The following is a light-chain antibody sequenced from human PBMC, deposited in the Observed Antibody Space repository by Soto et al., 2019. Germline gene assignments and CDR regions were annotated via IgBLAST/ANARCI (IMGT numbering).Light chain of an antibody. CDR1: QSISSY. J-gene: IGKJ2*01. V-gene: IGKV1-39*01. Sequence: DIQMTQSPSSLSASVGDRVTITCRASQSISSYLNWYQQKPGKALKLLISAASSLQSGVPSRFSGSGSGTDFTLTISSLQPEDFATYYGQQSYSTPYTVGQGTKMEIK. CDR2: AAS. CDR3: QQSYSTPYT.